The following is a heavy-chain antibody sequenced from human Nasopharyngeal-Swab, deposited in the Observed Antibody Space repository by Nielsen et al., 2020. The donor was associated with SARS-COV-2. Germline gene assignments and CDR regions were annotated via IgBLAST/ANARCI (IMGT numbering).Heavy chain of an antibody. V-gene: IGHV1-3*01. J-gene: IGHJ5*02. D-gene: IGHD2-15*01. CDR3: ARLLGYCSGGSCYSWFDP. Sequence: WVRQAPGQRLEWMGWINAGNGNTKYSQKFQGRVTITRDTSASTAYMELSSLRSEDTAVYHCARLLGYCSGGSCYSWFDPWGQGTLVTVSS. CDR2: INAGNGNT.